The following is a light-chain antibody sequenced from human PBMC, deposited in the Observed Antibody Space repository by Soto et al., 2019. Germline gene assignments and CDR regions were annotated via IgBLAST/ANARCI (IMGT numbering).Light chain of an antibody. CDR1: QSVSSSY. Sequence: EIVLTQSPGTLSLSPGERATLSCRASQSVSSSYLAWYQQKPGQAPRLLIHGASSRATGIPDRFSGSGSGTDFTLTISRLEPEDFAVYYCQQYGSSPWTLGEVTKVEIK. CDR3: QQYGSSPWT. V-gene: IGKV3-20*01. J-gene: IGKJ1*01. CDR2: GAS.